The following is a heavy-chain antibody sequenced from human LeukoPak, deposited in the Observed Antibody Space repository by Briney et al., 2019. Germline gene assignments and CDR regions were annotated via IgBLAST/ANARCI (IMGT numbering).Heavy chain of an antibody. CDR3: ARDGTITMVRGVLYYYYGMDV. CDR2: IDANAKTT. CDR1: GFTFSNYW. J-gene: IGHJ6*02. V-gene: IGHV3-74*01. Sequence: GGSLRLSCAASGFTFSNYWLHWVRQAPGKGLVWVSRIDANAKTTSYADSVKGRFTISTDNAKKTLYLQMNSLRAEDTAVYYCARDGTITMVRGVLYYYYGMDVWGQGTTVTVSS. D-gene: IGHD3-10*01.